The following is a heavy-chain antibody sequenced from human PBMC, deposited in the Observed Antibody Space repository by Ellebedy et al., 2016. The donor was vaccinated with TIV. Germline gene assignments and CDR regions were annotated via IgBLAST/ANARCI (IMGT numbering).Heavy chain of an antibody. CDR3: AKDSGRSGWISDY. V-gene: IGHV3-23*01. Sequence: PGGSLRLSCAASGFSFSSYAMSWVRQAPGKGLEWVSGIVGSGGSRYADSVKGRFTISRDNSKNTLYLQMNSLRVEDTAIYFCAKDSGRSGWISDYWGQGTLVTVSS. CDR2: IVGSGGSR. CDR1: GFSFSSYA. J-gene: IGHJ4*02. D-gene: IGHD3-10*01.